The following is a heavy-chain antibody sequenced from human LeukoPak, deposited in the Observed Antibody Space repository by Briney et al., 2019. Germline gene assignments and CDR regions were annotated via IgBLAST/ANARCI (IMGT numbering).Heavy chain of an antibody. D-gene: IGHD3-3*01. Sequence: PSETLSLTCTVSGGSISTSNYYWGWIRQPPGKGLEWIGNIFYSGSTYYSPSLKSRVTISLDTSRNQFSLKLNSVTAADTAVYCCARDAQGFLEWLPKDLYFDYWGQGTLVTVSS. CDR2: IFYSGST. J-gene: IGHJ4*02. CDR3: ARDAQGFLEWLPKDLYFDY. CDR1: GGSISTSNYY. V-gene: IGHV4-39*07.